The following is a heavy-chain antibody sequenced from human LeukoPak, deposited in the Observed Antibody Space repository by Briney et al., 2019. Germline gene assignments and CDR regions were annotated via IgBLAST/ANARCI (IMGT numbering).Heavy chain of an antibody. J-gene: IGHJ3*02. CDR3: ASQYCSSTSCYGAFDI. Sequence: ASVKVSCKASGYTFTGYYMHWVRQAPGQGLEWMGWINPNSGGTNYAQKFQGRVTMTRDTSISTAYMELSRLRSDDTAVYYCASQYCSSTSCYGAFDIWGQGTMVTVSS. D-gene: IGHD2-2*01. CDR1: GYTFTGYY. V-gene: IGHV1-2*02. CDR2: INPNSGGT.